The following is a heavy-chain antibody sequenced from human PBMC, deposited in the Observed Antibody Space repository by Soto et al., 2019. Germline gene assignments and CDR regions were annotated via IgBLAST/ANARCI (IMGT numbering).Heavy chain of an antibody. CDR3: ERGGGYYGY. CDR1: GYTFSRYG. CDR2: ISAYNGNI. Sequence: QVQLVQSGAEVKKPGASVKVSCKASGYTFSRYGISWVRQAPGQGLEWMGWISAYNGNINYAQKLQGRVTMTTDTASRRANMELRSRRSDDTAVYSCERGGGYYGYWGQGTLVT. J-gene: IGHJ4*02. D-gene: IGHD3-16*01. V-gene: IGHV1-18*01.